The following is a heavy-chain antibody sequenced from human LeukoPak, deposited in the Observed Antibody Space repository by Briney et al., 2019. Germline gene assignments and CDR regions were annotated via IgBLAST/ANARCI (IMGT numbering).Heavy chain of an antibody. Sequence: GASVKVSCKASGYTFTNCGIGWVRQAPGQGLEWVGWITAYNANTNSAQKIQGRVTMTTDTSTNTAYMELRSLTSDDTAVYYCARGSVAGTREFDYWGQGTLVTVSS. J-gene: IGHJ4*02. D-gene: IGHD6-19*01. CDR1: GYTFTNCG. CDR2: ITAYNANT. CDR3: ARGSVAGTREFDY. V-gene: IGHV1-18*01.